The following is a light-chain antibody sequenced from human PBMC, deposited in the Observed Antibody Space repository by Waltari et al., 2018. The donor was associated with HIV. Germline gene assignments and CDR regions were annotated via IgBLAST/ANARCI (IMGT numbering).Light chain of an antibody. J-gene: IGLJ2*01. CDR2: SNS. Sequence: QSVLTQPPSASGTPGQRVTISCSGGSSNIGSYSVNWYQQLPRTAPKLLIYSNSQRPSGVPDRFSGSKSGTSASLAISGLQSEDEADYYYTTWDHSLFGHVVFGGGTRLTVV. V-gene: IGLV1-44*01. CDR3: TTWDHSLFGHVV. CDR1: SSNIGSYS.